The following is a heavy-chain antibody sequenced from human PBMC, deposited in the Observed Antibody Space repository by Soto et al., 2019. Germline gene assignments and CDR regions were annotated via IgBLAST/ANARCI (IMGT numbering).Heavy chain of an antibody. CDR3: ARDAGVGATAWDY. CDR1: GGSISSGGYY. CDR2: IYYSGST. J-gene: IGHJ4*02. D-gene: IGHD1-26*01. V-gene: IGHV4-31*03. Sequence: QVQLQESGPGLVKPSQTLSLTCTVSGGSISSGGYYWSWIRQHPGKGLEWIGYIYYSGSTYYNPSLKRRVTIAVDTSKNQFSLKLSSVTAADTAVYYCARDAGVGATAWDYWGQGTLVTVSS.